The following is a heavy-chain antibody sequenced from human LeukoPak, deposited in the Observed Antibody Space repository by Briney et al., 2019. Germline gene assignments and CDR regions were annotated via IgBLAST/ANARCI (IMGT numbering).Heavy chain of an antibody. CDR2: IYYSGST. J-gene: IGHJ4*02. Sequence: SETLSLTCTVSGGSISSYYWSWIRQPPGKTLEWIGYIYYSGSTNYNPSLKSRVTISVDTSNNQFSLKLNSVTAADTAVYYCATAENSSGWFGYWGQGTLVTVSS. CDR1: GGSISSYY. CDR3: ATAENSSGWFGY. D-gene: IGHD6-19*01. V-gene: IGHV4-59*08.